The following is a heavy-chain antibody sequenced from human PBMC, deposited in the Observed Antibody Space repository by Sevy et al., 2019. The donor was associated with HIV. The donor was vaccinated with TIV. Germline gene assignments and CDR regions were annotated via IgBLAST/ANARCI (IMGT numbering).Heavy chain of an antibody. Sequence: GGSLRLSCAASGFSFSNYGMSWVRQAPGKGLEWVANIKRDGSERYYVASVKGRFTISRDNAKTALYLQMHSLRAEDTAVYYCARDCSSASCLWGLDVWGQGTTVTVSS. CDR1: GFSFSNYG. CDR3: ARDCSSASCLWGLDV. V-gene: IGHV3-7*03. CDR2: IKRDGSER. J-gene: IGHJ6*02. D-gene: IGHD2-2*01.